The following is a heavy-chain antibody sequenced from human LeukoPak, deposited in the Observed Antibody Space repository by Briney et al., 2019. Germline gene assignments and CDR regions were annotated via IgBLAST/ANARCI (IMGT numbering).Heavy chain of an antibody. CDR1: GFTFSGYG. J-gene: IGHJ4*02. Sequence: GGSLRLSCAASGFTFSGYGMHWVRQAPGKGLEWVAFIQYDGSDKYYADSVKGRFTISRDNSKNTLYLQMNSLRAEDTAVYYCAKALGNSFDYWGQGTLVTVSS. D-gene: IGHD4-23*01. CDR2: IQYDGSDK. CDR3: AKALGNSFDY. V-gene: IGHV3-30*02.